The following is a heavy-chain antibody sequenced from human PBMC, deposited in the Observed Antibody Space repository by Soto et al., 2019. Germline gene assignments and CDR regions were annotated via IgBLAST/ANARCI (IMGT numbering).Heavy chain of an antibody. Sequence: EVQLLEPGGGLVQPGGSLRLSCAASGFTFSSCFLSWVRQAPGKGLDWVSGIGANGGGTYYADSVKGRFIISRDNSKNTLYLQMNSLRAEDTAVYYCARDPNGDYLGALDFWGQKTMVTVSS. CDR3: ARDPNGDYLGALDF. D-gene: IGHD4-17*01. CDR1: GFTFSSCF. CDR2: IGANGGGT. V-gene: IGHV3-23*01. J-gene: IGHJ3*01.